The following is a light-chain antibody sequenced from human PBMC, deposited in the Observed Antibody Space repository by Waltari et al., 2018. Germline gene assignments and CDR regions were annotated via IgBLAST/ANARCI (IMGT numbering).Light chain of an antibody. Sequence: DIQMTQSPSTLSASVGDRVTITCRASQTISSWLAWYQQKPGKAPKVLIYKASTLKSGVPSRFSGSGSGTEFILTISSLQPDDFATYSSHQNKTYSGTFGQGTKVEIK. CDR1: QTISSW. J-gene: IGKJ1*01. CDR3: HQNKTYSGT. V-gene: IGKV1-5*03. CDR2: KAS.